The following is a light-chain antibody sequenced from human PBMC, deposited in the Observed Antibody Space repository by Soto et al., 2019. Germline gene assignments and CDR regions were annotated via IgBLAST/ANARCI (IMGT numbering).Light chain of an antibody. CDR2: DAS. CDR3: QQRSNWPPYT. Sequence: EIVLTQSPATLSLSPGERATLSCRASQSVSSYLAWYQQKPGQAPRLLIYDASNRATGIPARFSGSGSGTDFTLTSSSLESEDVAVYYCQQRSNWPPYTFGQGTKLEIK. V-gene: IGKV3-11*01. CDR1: QSVSSY. J-gene: IGKJ2*01.